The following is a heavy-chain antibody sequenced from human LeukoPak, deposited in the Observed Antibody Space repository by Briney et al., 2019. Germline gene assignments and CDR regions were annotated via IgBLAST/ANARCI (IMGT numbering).Heavy chain of an antibody. Sequence: LETLSLTCTVSGGSISGYYWSWIRQPPGKGPEWIGYIYYSGSTNYNPSLKSRVTISVDTSKNQFSLKMNSVTAADTAVYYCARLASSGWSHCDYWGQGTLVTVSS. CDR3: ARLASSGWSHCDY. CDR2: IYYSGST. D-gene: IGHD6-19*01. J-gene: IGHJ4*02. CDR1: GGSISGYY. V-gene: IGHV4-59*08.